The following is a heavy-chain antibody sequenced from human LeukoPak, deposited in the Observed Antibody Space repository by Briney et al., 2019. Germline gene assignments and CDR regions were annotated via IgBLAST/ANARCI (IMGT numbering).Heavy chain of an antibody. CDR3: AKPTYDAGESDAFDI. Sequence: QPGRSLRLSCAASGFTFSSYAMHWVRQAPGKGLEWVAVISYDGSNKYYADSVKGRFTISRDNSKNTLYLQMNSLRAEDTAVYYCAKPTYDAGESDAFDIWGQGTMVTVSS. D-gene: IGHD3-16*01. CDR2: ISYDGSNK. J-gene: IGHJ3*02. V-gene: IGHV3-30*18. CDR1: GFTFSSYA.